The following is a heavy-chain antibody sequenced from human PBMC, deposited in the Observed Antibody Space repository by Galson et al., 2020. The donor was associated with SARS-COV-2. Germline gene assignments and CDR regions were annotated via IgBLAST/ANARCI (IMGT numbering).Heavy chain of an antibody. V-gene: IGHV4-31*03. D-gene: IGHD4-17*01. CDR1: GGSISSGGYY. Sequence: SETLSLTCTVSGGSISSGGYYWSWIRQHPGKGLEWIGYIYYSGSTYYNPSLKSRVTISVDTSKNQFSLKLSSVTAADTAVYYCARDHLSPGDYGGNPLYWWYYGMDVWGQGTTVTVSS. CDR3: ARDHLSPGDYGGNPLYWWYYGMDV. J-gene: IGHJ6*02. CDR2: IYYSGST.